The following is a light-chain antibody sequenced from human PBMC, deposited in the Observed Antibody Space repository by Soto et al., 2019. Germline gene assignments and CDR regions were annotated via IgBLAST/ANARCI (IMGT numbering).Light chain of an antibody. V-gene: IGLV2-14*01. CDR1: SSDVGLYDY. J-gene: IGLJ1*01. CDR2: AVS. Sequence: QSVLTQPASVSGSPGQSITISCTGTSSDVGLYDYVSWYQQHPGKAPQLMIYAVSNRPSVVSNRFSASKSGNTASLFISGLQAEDEADYYCSSYTSDSSYVFGSGTKVTVL. CDR3: SSYTSDSSYV.